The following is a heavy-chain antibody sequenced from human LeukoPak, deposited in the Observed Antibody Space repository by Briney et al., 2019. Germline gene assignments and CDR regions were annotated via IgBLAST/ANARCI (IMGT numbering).Heavy chain of an antibody. CDR2: IYYSGST. CDR1: GGSISSSSYY. V-gene: IGHV4-39*07. J-gene: IGHJ4*02. D-gene: IGHD5-18*01. CDR3: ARLAYSYGLGAFDY. Sequence: SETLSLTCTVSGGSISSSSYYWGWIRQPPGKGLEWIGSIYYSGSTYYNPSLKSRVTISVDTSKNQFSLKLSSVTAADTAVYYCARLAYSYGLGAFDYWGQGTLVTVSS.